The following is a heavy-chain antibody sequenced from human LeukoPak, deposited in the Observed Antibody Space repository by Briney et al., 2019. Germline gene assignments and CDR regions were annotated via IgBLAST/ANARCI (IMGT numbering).Heavy chain of an antibody. CDR2: IYYSGST. V-gene: IGHV4-59*01. CDR3: AREAPDYGSGSYYFDY. CDR1: DGSISSYY. D-gene: IGHD3-10*01. Sequence: SETLSLTCTVSDGSISSYYWSWIRQPPGKGLEWIGYIYYSGSTNYNPSLKSRVTISVDTSKNQFSLKLSSVTAADTAVYYCAREAPDYGSGSYYFDYWGQGTLVTVSS. J-gene: IGHJ4*02.